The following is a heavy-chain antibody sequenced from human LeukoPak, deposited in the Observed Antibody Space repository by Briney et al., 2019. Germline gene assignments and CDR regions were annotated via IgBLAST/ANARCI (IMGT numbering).Heavy chain of an antibody. CDR2: IIPIFGTA. J-gene: IGHJ4*03. CDR1: GGTFSSYA. Sequence: SVKVSCKASGGTFSSYAISWVRQAPGQGLEWMGGIIPIFGTANYAQKFQGRVTITADESTSTAYMELSSLRSEDTAVYYCARGGGYDYVWGSYRTSYFDYWGQGTMATVSS. D-gene: IGHD3-16*02. V-gene: IGHV1-69*13. CDR3: ARGGGYDYVWGSYRTSYFDY.